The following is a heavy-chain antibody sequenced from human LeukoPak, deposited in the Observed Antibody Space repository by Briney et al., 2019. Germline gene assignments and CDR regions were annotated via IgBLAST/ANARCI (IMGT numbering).Heavy chain of an antibody. Sequence: GGSLRLSCTVSEFTVSRNYMLWVRQAPGKGLEWVSLIFSNGDTHYADSVKGRFTISRDTSKNTVYLQMNSLRVEDTAMYYCTRDQMNYWGQGTLVTVSS. V-gene: IGHV3-53*01. CDR2: IFSNGDT. D-gene: IGHD5-24*01. CDR3: TRDQMNY. CDR1: EFTVSRNY. J-gene: IGHJ4*02.